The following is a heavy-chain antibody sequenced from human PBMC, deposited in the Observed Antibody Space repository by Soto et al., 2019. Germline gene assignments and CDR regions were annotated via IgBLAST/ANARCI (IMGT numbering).Heavy chain of an antibody. J-gene: IGHJ4*02. CDR1: GFTFSRYS. CDR3: ARDPVPAATAYYFDY. CDR2: ISSSSSYI. V-gene: IGHV3-21*01. D-gene: IGHD2-2*01. Sequence: EVQLVESGGGLVKPGGSLRLSCAASGFTFSRYSMNWVRQAPGKGLEWVSSISSSSSYIYYADSVKGRFTISRDNAKNSLYLQMNSLRAEDTAVYYCARDPVPAATAYYFDYWGQGTLVTVSS.